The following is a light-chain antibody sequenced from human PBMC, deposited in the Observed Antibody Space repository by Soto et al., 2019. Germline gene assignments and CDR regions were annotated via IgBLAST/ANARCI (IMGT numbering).Light chain of an antibody. J-gene: IGLJ1*01. Sequence: QSVLTQPASVSGAPGQSITISCTGTSRDGGGYNYVSWYQQHPGKAPKLMIYDVSNRPSGVSNRFSGSKSGNTASLTISGLQAEDEADYYCSSYTSSSTLYVFGTGTKVTVL. V-gene: IGLV2-14*03. CDR2: DVS. CDR1: SRDGGGYNY. CDR3: SSYTSSSTLYV.